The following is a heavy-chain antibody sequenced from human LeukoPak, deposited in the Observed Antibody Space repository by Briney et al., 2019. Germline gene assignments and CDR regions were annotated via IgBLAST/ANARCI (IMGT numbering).Heavy chain of an antibody. CDR2: INHSGST. CDR3: ASGYYFDY. V-gene: IGHV4-34*01. CDR1: GESFSGYY. Sequence: PSETLSLTCAVYGESFSGYYWSWIRQSPGKGLEWIGEINHSGSTNYNPSLKSRVTISVDTSKNQFSLKLSSVTAADTAVYYCASGYYFDYWGQGTLVTVSS. J-gene: IGHJ4*02.